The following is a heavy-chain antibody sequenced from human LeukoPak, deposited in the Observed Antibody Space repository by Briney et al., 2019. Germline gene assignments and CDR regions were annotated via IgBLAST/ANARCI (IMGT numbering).Heavy chain of an antibody. Sequence: GASVKVSCKASVYTLTSYEINWVRQATGQGLEWMGWRNANSGDTAYAQKLEGRITMTRRTSISTAYMEQSSLRSEDTAVYYCARGRGSYDSSELTWPMISFWGHGTLVTVSS. CDR3: ARGRGSYDSSELTWPMISF. CDR2: RNANSGDT. CDR1: VYTLTSYE. V-gene: IGHV1-8*01. D-gene: IGHD3-22*01. J-gene: IGHJ4*01.